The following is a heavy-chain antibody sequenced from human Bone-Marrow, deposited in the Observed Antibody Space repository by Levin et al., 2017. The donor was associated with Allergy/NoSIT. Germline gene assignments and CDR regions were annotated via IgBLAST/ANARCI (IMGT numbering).Heavy chain of an antibody. V-gene: IGHV3-30*18. CDR1: GFTFSSYG. D-gene: IGHD2-15*01. J-gene: IGHJ4*02. Sequence: GESLKISCAASGFTFSSYGMHWVRQAPGKGLEWVAVISYDGSNKYYADSVKGRFTISRDNSKNTLYLQMNSPRAEDTAVYYCAKDQCSGGSCYSSFFDYWGQGTLVTVSS. CDR3: AKDQCSGGSCYSSFFDY. CDR2: ISYDGSNK.